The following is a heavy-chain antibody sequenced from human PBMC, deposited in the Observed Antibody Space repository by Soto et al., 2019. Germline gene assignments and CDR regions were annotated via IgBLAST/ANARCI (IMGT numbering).Heavy chain of an antibody. D-gene: IGHD3-16*02. V-gene: IGHV4-30-2*01. CDR1: GGSISSGGYS. Sequence: SETLSLTCAVSGGSISSGGYSWSWIRQPPGKGLEWIGYIYHSGSTYYNPSLKSRVTISVDRSKNQFSLKLSSVTAADTAVYYCARAVMITFGGAIKVCFDSWGQGTLVTVSS. J-gene: IGHJ5*01. CDR2: IYHSGST. CDR3: ARAVMITFGGAIKVCFDS.